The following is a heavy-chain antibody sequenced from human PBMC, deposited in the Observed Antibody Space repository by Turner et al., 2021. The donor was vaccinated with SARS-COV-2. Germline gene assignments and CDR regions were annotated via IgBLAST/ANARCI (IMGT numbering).Heavy chain of an antibody. CDR2: IGNAGDT. D-gene: IGHD3-10*01. CDR1: GFTFSFYD. V-gene: IGHV3-13*01. CDR3: AREAGITMVRGVIIKPRIFDY. J-gene: IGHJ4*02. Sequence: VQLVESGGGLVQPGGSLRLSCAASGFTFSFYDMHWVRQATGKGLEWVSAIGNAGDTYYPGSVKGRFTISRENAKNSLYLQMNSLRAGDTAVYYCAREAGITMVRGVIIKPRIFDYWGQGTLVTVSS.